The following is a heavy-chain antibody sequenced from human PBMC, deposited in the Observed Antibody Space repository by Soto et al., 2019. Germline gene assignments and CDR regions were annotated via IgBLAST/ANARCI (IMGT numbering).Heavy chain of an antibody. D-gene: IGHD5-18*01. J-gene: IGHJ4*02. Sequence: TGGSLRLSCAASGFTFSSYWMHWVRQTAGKGLVWVSQINSDGSATRYADSVKGRFTISRDNAKNTVYLQMNSLRAEDTAVYYCATLNSFGSDYWGQGTLVTVSS. CDR2: INSDGSAT. CDR3: ATLNSFGSDY. V-gene: IGHV3-74*01. CDR1: GFTFSSYW.